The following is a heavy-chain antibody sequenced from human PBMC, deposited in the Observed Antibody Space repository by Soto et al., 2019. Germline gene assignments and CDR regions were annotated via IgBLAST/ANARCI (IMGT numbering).Heavy chain of an antibody. D-gene: IGHD6-6*01. V-gene: IGHV4-30-4*01. J-gene: IGHJ4*02. Sequence: QVQLQESGPGLVKPSQTLSLTCTVSGGSISSGDYYWSWIRQPPGKGLVWIGYIYYSGSTYYNPSLKSRVTISVDTSKNQFSLKLSSVTAADTAVYYCAREEIAARLGYYFDYWGQGTLVTVSS. CDR1: GGSISSGDYY. CDR3: AREEIAARLGYYFDY. CDR2: IYYSGST.